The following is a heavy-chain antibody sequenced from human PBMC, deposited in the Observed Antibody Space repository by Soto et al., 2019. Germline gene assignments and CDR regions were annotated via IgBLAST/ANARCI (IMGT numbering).Heavy chain of an antibody. CDR3: TTDKRTNAGQYYYYYGMDV. CDR1: GFTFSNAW. J-gene: IGHJ6*02. Sequence: GGSLRLSCAASGFTFSNAWMNWVRQAPGKGLEWVGRIKSKTDGGTTDYAAPVKGRFTISRDDSKNTLYLQMNSLKTEDTAVYYCTTDKRTNAGQYYYYYGMDVWGQGTTVTVSS. V-gene: IGHV3-15*07. CDR2: IKSKTDGGTT. D-gene: IGHD2-8*01.